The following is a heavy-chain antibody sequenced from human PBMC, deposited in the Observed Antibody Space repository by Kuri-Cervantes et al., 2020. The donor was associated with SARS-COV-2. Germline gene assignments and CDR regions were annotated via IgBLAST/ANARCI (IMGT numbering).Heavy chain of an antibody. V-gene: IGHV3-30*03. CDR1: GFTFSNFG. D-gene: IGHD6-13*01. CDR3: ARGAAAADYFFYGMDV. J-gene: IGHJ6*02. CDR2: ISYGGSDK. Sequence: GESLKISCAASGFTFSNFGMHWVRQAPGKGLEWVTLISYGGSDKYYADSVKGRFTISRDNSKSTLFLQMNSLRAEDTAEYYCARGAAAADYFFYGMDVWGRGTTVTVSS.